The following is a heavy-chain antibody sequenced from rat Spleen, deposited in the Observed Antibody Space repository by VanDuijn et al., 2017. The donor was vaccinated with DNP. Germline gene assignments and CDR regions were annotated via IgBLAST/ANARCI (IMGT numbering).Heavy chain of an antibody. Sequence: EVQLQESGPGLVKPSQSLSLTCSVTGYSITSTYWGWIRKFPGNKMEWIGHISYSGSTGYNPSLKSRISITRDTSKNQYFLQLYSVTTEDTATYYCTRWSDYFDYWGQGVMVTVSS. CDR2: ISYSGST. V-gene: IGHV3-1*01. J-gene: IGHJ2*01. CDR3: TRWSDYFDY. CDR1: GYSITSTY.